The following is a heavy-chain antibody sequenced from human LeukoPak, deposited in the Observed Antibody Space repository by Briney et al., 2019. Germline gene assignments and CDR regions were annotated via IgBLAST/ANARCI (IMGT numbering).Heavy chain of an antibody. Sequence: PGRSLRLSCAASGFTFSTYGMHWVRQAPGKGLEWVAVISYDGSNKYYADSLKGRFTISRDNSKNTLYLQMNSLRAEDTAVYYCAKDTTYYDILTGYYPHYWGQGTLVTVSS. CDR3: AKDTTYYDILTGYYPHY. D-gene: IGHD3-9*01. CDR1: GFTFSTYG. J-gene: IGHJ4*02. V-gene: IGHV3-30*18. CDR2: ISYDGSNK.